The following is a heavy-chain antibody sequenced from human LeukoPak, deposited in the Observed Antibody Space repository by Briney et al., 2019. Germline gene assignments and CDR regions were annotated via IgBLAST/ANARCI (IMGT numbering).Heavy chain of an antibody. J-gene: IGHJ6*02. CDR1: GGSFSDYS. V-gene: IGHV4-34*01. Sequence: SETLSLTCAVYGGSFSDYSWTWIRQPPGKGLEWIGEMNHSGSTNYNPSLKSRVTISVDTSKNQFSLKLSSVTAADTAVYYCAIVRGVNFYGLDVWSQGTTVTVSS. CDR3: AIVRGVNFYGLDV. D-gene: IGHD3-10*01. CDR2: MNHSGST.